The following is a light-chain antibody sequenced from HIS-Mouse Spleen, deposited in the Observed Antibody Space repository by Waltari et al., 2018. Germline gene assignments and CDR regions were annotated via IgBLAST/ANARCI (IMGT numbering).Light chain of an antibody. CDR3: YSTDSSGNHRV. J-gene: IGLJ2*01. Sequence: SYELTQPPSVSVCPGQTARITCSGDALPKKYASWYQQKSCPDPVLVIYEDSKRPSGIPERLSGASSETMATLTSSGAQVEDEADYYWYSTDSSGNHRVFGGGTKLTVL. V-gene: IGLV3-10*01. CDR1: ALPKKY. CDR2: EDS.